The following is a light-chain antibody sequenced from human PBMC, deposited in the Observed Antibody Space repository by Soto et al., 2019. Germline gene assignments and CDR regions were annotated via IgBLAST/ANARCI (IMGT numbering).Light chain of an antibody. CDR1: SSDVGKYDR. Sequence: SALTQPPSVSGSPGQSVTISCTGTSSDVGKYDRVSWYQQPPGTAPKLIIYEVTNRPSGVPARFSGSKSGNTASLTISGLQAEDEADYYCSSYTSTSRYVFGAGTKVTVL. V-gene: IGLV2-18*02. J-gene: IGLJ1*01. CDR2: EVT. CDR3: SSYTSTSRYV.